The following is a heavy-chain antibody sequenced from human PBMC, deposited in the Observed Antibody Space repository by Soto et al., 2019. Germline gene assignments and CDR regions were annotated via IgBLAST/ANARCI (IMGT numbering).Heavy chain of an antibody. Sequence: GGSLRLSCAASGFTFSSYGMHWVRQAPGKGLEWVAVISYDGSNKYYADSVKGRFTISRDNSKNTLYLQMNSLRAEDTAVYYCAKDWGVGRFGESYYYYYGMDVWGQGTTVTVSS. CDR3: AKDWGVGRFGESYYYYYGMDV. D-gene: IGHD3-10*01. CDR2: ISYDGSNK. V-gene: IGHV3-30*18. J-gene: IGHJ6*02. CDR1: GFTFSSYG.